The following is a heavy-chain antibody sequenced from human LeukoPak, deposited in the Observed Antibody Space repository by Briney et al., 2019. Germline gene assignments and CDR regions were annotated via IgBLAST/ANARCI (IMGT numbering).Heavy chain of an antibody. CDR3: ARGVIAVAANYYYYYMDV. J-gene: IGHJ6*03. D-gene: IGHD6-19*01. V-gene: IGHV4-4*02. CDR1: GGSISSSNW. Sequence: SGTLSLTCAVSGGSISSSNWWSWVRPPPGKGLEWIGEIYHSGSTNYNPSLKSRVTISVDKSKNQFSLKLSSVTAADTAVYYCARGVIAVAANYYYYYMDVWGKGTTVTVSS. CDR2: IYHSGST.